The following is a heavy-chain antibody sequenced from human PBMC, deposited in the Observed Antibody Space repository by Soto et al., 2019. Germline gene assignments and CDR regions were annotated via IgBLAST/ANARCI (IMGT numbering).Heavy chain of an antibody. Sequence: SVKVSCKASGFTFTSSAMQWVRQARGQRLEWIGWIVVGSGNTNYAQKFQERVTITRDMSTSTAYMELSSLRSEDTAVYYCAAIMITFGGVIVPLDYWGQGTLVTVSS. CDR3: AAIMITFGGVIVPLDY. CDR1: GFTFTSSA. V-gene: IGHV1-58*02. J-gene: IGHJ4*02. CDR2: IVVGSGNT. D-gene: IGHD3-16*02.